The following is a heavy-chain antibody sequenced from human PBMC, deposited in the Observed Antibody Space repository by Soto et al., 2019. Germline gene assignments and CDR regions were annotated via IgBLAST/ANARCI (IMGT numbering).Heavy chain of an antibody. CDR1: GYTFTSLG. CDR2: ISTHNVNT. V-gene: IGHV1-18*01. D-gene: IGHD6-13*01. CDR3: ARDPDPYSSMWSELDY. J-gene: IGHJ4*02. Sequence: QVQLVQSGAEVKKPGASVKVSCRASGYTFTSLGISWVRQAPGQGLEWMGWISTHNVNTKYLQKFQDRLTMSTDTSTSTTYMELRNLRSDDTAVYYCARDPDPYSSMWSELDYWGQGTLVTVSS.